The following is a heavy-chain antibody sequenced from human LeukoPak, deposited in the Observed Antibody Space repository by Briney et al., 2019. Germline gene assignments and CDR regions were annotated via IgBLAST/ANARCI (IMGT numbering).Heavy chain of an antibody. CDR2: INEDGSTI. CDR3: ARWSYVSGTWFLDS. CDR1: GFTFNSYW. V-gene: IGHV3-7*05. Sequence: GESLRLSCEASGFTFNSYWMSWVRQAPGKGLEWVADINEDGSTIYYVNSVKGRFTISRDNAKNSLSLQLNTLRAEDRAVYYCARWSYVSGTWFLDSWGQGALVTVSS. J-gene: IGHJ4*02. D-gene: IGHD3-10*01.